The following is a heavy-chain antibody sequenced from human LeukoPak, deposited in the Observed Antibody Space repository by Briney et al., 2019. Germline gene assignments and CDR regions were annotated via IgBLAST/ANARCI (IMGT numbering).Heavy chain of an antibody. CDR3: AREHYDSSGHWYYFDY. CDR1: GNYW. Sequence: GGSLRLSCAASGNYWMHWVRQAPGKGLVWVSHINSDGSWTSYADSVKGRFTISKDNAKNTLYLQMNSLRAEDTAVYYCAREHYDSSGHWYYFDYWGQGTLVTVSS. V-gene: IGHV3-74*01. D-gene: IGHD3-22*01. J-gene: IGHJ4*02. CDR2: INSDGSWT.